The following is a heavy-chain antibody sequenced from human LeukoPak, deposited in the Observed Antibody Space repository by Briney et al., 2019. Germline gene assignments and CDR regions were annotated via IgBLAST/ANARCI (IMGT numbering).Heavy chain of an antibody. CDR3: AKDPIFSGSYGVFDY. CDR2: IIDSGNSI. J-gene: IGHJ4*02. V-gene: IGHV3-23*01. Sequence: GGSLRLSCAASGFTFSSCAMSWVRQAPGKGLEWVSTIIDSGNSIYYADSAEGRFTISRDNSKNTLYLQTNSLRAGDTAVYYCAKDPIFSGSYGVFDYWGLGTLVTVSS. CDR1: GFTFSSCA. D-gene: IGHD1-26*01.